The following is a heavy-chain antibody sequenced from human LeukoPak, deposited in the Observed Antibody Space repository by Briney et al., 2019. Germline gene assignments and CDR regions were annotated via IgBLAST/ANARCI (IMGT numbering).Heavy chain of an antibody. J-gene: IGHJ6*03. CDR2: IYTSGST. V-gene: IGHV4-4*07. CDR3: ARVGGSYPIIYYYMDV. CDR1: GGSISSYY. Sequence: PSETLSLTCTVSGGSISSYYWSWIRQPAGKGLEWIGRIYTSGSTNYNPSLKSRVTMSVDTSKNQFSLKLSSVTAADTAVYYCARVGGSYPIIYYYMDVWGKGTTVTVSS. D-gene: IGHD1-26*01.